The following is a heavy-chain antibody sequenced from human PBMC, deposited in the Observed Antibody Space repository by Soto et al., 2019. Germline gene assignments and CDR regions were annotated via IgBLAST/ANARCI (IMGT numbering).Heavy chain of an antibody. CDR1: GGSFSGYY. J-gene: IGHJ4*02. V-gene: IGHV4-34*01. CDR2: INPGGST. CDR3: ARDKITGLFDY. D-gene: IGHD2-8*02. Sequence: SETRCLTCAVYGGSFSGYYWTWSRQPPGTGLEWIGEINPGGSTYYNPSLKSRVTISVDTSKNQFSLKLTSVTAADTAVYYCARDKITGLFDYWGQGTLVTVS.